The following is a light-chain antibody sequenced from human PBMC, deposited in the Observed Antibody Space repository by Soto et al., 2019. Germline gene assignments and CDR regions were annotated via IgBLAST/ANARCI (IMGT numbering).Light chain of an antibody. CDR2: GAS. CDR3: QQDVSPPWT. J-gene: IGKJ1*01. Sequence: EIVLTQSPGTLSLSPGERATLSCRASQSLSKTYLAWYQKKPGQAPRPLIDGASSRATGTPDRFSGSGSGTDFTLTISRLEPEDFAVYYCQQDVSPPWTFGQGTKV. V-gene: IGKV3-20*01. CDR1: QSLSKTY.